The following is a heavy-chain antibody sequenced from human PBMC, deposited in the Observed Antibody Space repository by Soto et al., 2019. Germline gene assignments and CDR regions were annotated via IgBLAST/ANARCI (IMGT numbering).Heavy chain of an antibody. Sequence: SETLSLTCAVYGGSFSGYYWSWIRQPPGKGLEWIGEINHSGSTNYNPSLKSRVTISVDTSKNQFSLKLSSVTAADTAVYYCARGRYYDFWSSYAPGGWFDPWGQGTLVTVSS. CDR2: INHSGST. V-gene: IGHV4-34*01. CDR1: GGSFSGYY. J-gene: IGHJ5*02. D-gene: IGHD3-3*01. CDR3: ARGRYYDFWSSYAPGGWFDP.